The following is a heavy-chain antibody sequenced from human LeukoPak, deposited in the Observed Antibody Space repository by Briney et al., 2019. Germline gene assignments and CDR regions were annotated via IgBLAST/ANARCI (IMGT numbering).Heavy chain of an antibody. Sequence: PGRSLRLSCAASGFTFSSYGMHWVRQAPGKGLEWVSVIYSGSSTYYADSGKGRFTISRDNFKNTLYLQMNSLRADDTAVYYCARGRDYYYGMDVWGQGTTVTVSS. CDR2: IYSGSST. CDR1: GFTFSSYG. V-gene: IGHV3-NL1*01. CDR3: ARGRDYYYGMDV. J-gene: IGHJ6*02.